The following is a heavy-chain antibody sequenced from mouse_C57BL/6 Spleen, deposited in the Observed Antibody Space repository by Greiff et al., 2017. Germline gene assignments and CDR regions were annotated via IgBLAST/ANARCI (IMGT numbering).Heavy chain of an antibody. J-gene: IGHJ1*03. CDR1: GYAFSSYW. CDR2: IYPGDGDT. V-gene: IGHV1-80*01. Sequence: VKLQESGAELVKPGASVKISCKASGYAFSSYWMNWVKQRPGKGLEWIGQIYPGDGDTNYNGKFKGKATLTADKSSSTAYMQLSSLTSEDSAVYFCARRDPNWDWYFDVWGTGTTVTVSS. D-gene: IGHD4-1*02. CDR3: ARRDPNWDWYFDV.